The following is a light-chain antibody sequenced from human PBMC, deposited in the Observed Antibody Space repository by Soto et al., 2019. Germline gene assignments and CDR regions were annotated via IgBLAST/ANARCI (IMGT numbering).Light chain of an antibody. V-gene: IGKV3-20*01. Sequence: EIVLTQSPGTLSLSPGERATLSCRASQSVSSGYLAWYQQKPGQAPRLLIYGASSRATGIPDRFSGSGSGTDFTLTISRLEPEDFAVYHCQQYGGSPTWTFGQGTKVEIK. J-gene: IGKJ1*01. CDR2: GAS. CDR3: QQYGGSPTWT. CDR1: QSVSSGY.